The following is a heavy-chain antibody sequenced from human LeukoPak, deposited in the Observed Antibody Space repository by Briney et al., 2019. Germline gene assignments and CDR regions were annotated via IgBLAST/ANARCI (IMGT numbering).Heavy chain of an antibody. J-gene: IGHJ4*02. CDR2: ISNSGSTT. Sequence: KPGGSLRLSCAASGFTFSDYYMDWIRQAPGKGLEWLSYISNSGSTTYYADSVKGRFIISRDNAKNSLYLQMNSLRAEDTAVYYCATSRRGATLDYWGQGTLVTVSS. CDR1: GFTFSDYY. D-gene: IGHD1-26*01. V-gene: IGHV3-11*01. CDR3: ATSRRGATLDY.